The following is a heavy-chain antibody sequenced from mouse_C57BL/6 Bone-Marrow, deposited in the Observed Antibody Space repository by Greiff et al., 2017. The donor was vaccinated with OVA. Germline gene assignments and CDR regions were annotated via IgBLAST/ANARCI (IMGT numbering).Heavy chain of an antibody. V-gene: IGHV2-6*01. Sequence: VHLVESGPGLVAPSQILSITCTVSGFSLTSYGVDWVRQSPGKGLEWLGVIWGVGSTNYNSALKSRLSISKDNSKSQVFLKRNSLQTDDTAMYYCASDGNGRDYWGQGTTLTVSS. J-gene: IGHJ2*01. CDR2: IWGVGST. CDR1: GFSLTSYG. CDR3: ASDGNGRDY.